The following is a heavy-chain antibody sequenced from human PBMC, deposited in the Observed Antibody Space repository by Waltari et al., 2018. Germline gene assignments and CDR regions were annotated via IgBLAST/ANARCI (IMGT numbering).Heavy chain of an antibody. D-gene: IGHD6-13*01. CDR1: GFTVSSNY. CDR3: ARAWQQLALRP. CDR2: IYSGGST. V-gene: IGHV3-53*01. J-gene: IGHJ5*02. Sequence: EVQLVESGGGLIQPGGSLRLSCAASGFTVSSNYMSWVRQAPGKGLGLVSVIYSGGSTYYADSVKGRFTISRDNSKNTLYLQMNSLRAEDTAVYYCARAWQQLALRPWGQGTLVTVSS.